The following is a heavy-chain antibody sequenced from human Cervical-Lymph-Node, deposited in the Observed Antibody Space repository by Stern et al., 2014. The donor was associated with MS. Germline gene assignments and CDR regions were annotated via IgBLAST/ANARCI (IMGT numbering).Heavy chain of an antibody. Sequence: VQLEESGPGLVKPSETLSLTCTVSGGSISSYYWSWIRQPPGKGLEWIGYIHYSGSTNYNPSLKSRVTISVDTSKNQFSLKLNSVTTADTAVYFCARDGGYTYGYVPWYFDLWGRGTLVTVSS. CDR3: ARDGGYTYGYVPWYFDL. J-gene: IGHJ2*01. D-gene: IGHD5-18*01. CDR1: GGSISSYY. V-gene: IGHV4-59*01. CDR2: IHYSGST.